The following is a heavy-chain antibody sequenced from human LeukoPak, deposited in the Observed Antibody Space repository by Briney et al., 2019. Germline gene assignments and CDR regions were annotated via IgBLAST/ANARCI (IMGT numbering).Heavy chain of an antibody. V-gene: IGHV3-21*01. CDR2: ISSSSSYI. CDR1: GFTFSSYS. J-gene: IGHJ4*02. Sequence: KPGGSLRLSCAASGFTFSSYSMNWARQAPGKGLEWVSSISSSSSYIYYADSVKGRFTISRDNAKNSLYLQMNSLRAEDTAVYYCARDLGSDSSGYPNYWGQGTLVTVSS. D-gene: IGHD3-22*01. CDR3: ARDLGSDSSGYPNY.